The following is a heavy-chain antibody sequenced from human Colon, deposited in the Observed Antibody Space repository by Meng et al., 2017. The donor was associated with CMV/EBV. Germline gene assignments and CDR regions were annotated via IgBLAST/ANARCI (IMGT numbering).Heavy chain of an antibody. J-gene: IGHJ4*02. Sequence: SQTRSLTCAISGDSVSSNSVAWHWIRQSPSRGLEWLGKTYYRSKWYNDYAASVKSRITINPDTSKNQFSLHLNSVTPEDTAVYYCASWYFDYWGQGNLVTVSS. CDR1: GDSVSSNSVA. CDR3: ASWYFDY. CDR2: TYYRSKWYN. V-gene: IGHV6-1*01.